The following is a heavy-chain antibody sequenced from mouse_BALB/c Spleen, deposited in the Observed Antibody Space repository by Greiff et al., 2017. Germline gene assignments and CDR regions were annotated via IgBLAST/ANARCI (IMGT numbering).Heavy chain of an antibody. V-gene: IGHV5-6*01. CDR3: ARRELGEGGFAY. J-gene: IGHJ3*01. D-gene: IGHD4-1*01. CDR1: GFTFSSYG. Sequence: EVQGVESGGDLVKPGGSLKLSCAASGFTFSSYGMSWVRQTPDKRLEWVATISSGGSYTYYPDSVKGRFTISRDNAKNTLYLQMSSLKSEDTAMYYCARRELGEGGFAYWGQGTLVTVSA. CDR2: ISSGGSYT.